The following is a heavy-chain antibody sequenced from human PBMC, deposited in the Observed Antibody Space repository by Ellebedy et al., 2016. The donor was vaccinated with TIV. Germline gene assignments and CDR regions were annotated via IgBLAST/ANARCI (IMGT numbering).Heavy chain of an antibody. CDR2: IWYDGSNK. V-gene: IGHV3-33*08. J-gene: IGHJ4*02. CDR3: VREGGFCSGATCRWFDY. CDR1: GFTFSSYG. Sequence: GESLKISCAASGFTFSSYGMHWVRQAPGKGLEWVAVIWYDGSNKYYADSVKGRFTISRVNAKNSLYLQMNSLRAEDTAVYYCVREGGFCSGATCRWFDYWGQGTLVTVSS. D-gene: IGHD2-15*01.